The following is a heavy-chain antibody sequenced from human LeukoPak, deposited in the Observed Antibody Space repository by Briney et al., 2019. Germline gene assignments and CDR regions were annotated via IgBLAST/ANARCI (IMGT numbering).Heavy chain of an antibody. CDR1: GDSISNFY. Sequence: SETLSLTCTVSGDSISNFYWSWIRQPAGKGLEWIGRIYTSGSTNYNPSLKSRVTMSVDTSKNQFSLKLSSVTAADTAVYYCARDVVAAPGTWDYWGQGTLVTVSS. D-gene: IGHD6-13*01. V-gene: IGHV4-4*07. J-gene: IGHJ4*02. CDR2: IYTSGST. CDR3: ARDVVAAPGTWDY.